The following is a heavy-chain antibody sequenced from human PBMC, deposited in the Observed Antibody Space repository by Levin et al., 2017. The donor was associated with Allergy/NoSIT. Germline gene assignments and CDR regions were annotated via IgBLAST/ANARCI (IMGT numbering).Heavy chain of an antibody. CDR1: GFAFSSYA. CDR3: AKGPEVGPAAMMSDAVDI. V-gene: IGHV3-23*01. CDR2: ISGIGGTT. Sequence: PGGSLRLSCVASGFAFSSYAMSWVRQAPGKGLEWVSAISGIGGTTYYADSVKGRFTISRDNPENTLYLQMSSLRAEDTAGESCAKGPEVGPAAMMSDAVDIWGKGTLVTVSS. J-gene: IGHJ3*02. D-gene: IGHD2-2*01.